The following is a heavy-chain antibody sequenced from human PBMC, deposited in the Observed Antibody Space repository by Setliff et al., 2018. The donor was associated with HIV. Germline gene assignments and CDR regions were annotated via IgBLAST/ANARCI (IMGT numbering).Heavy chain of an antibody. CDR3: ARKLGSIDDY. CDR1: RFSFSTSW. D-gene: IGHD6-6*01. V-gene: IGHV3-7*03. Sequence: GGSLRLSCAASRFSFSTSWMTWVRQAPGKGLEWIANINEDGNKKYHAGSVWGRFTISRDNAKNTLYLEMNSLRAEDTAVYYCARKLGSIDDYWGQGTLVTVSS. CDR2: INEDGNKK. J-gene: IGHJ4*02.